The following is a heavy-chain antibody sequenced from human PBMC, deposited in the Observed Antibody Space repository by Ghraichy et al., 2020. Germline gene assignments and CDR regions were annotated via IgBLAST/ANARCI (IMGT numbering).Heavy chain of an antibody. Sequence: GGSLRLSCAASGFTFSTYSMNWVRQAPGKGLEWVSSISSSSSYIYYADSVKGRFTISRDNAKNSLYLQMNSLRAEDTAVYYCARDRLSNYDSSGYPPYFYYYGMDVWGQGTTVTVSS. CDR2: ISSSSSYI. J-gene: IGHJ6*02. D-gene: IGHD3-22*01. CDR3: ARDRLSNYDSSGYPPYFYYYGMDV. V-gene: IGHV3-21*01. CDR1: GFTFSTYS.